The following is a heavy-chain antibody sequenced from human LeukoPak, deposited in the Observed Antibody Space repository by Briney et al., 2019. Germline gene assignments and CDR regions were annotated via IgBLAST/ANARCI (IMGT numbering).Heavy chain of an antibody. CDR1: RFTFSSYA. D-gene: IGHD2-2*02. CDR3: AKEAIVVVPAAIPSDYFDY. V-gene: IGHV3-23*01. Sequence: GGSLRLSCAASRFTFSSYAMSWVRQAPGKGLEWVSAISGSGGSTYYADSVKGRFTISRDNSKNTLYLQMNSLRAEDTAVYYCAKEAIVVVPAAIPSDYFDYWGQGTLVTVSS. J-gene: IGHJ4*02. CDR2: ISGSGGST.